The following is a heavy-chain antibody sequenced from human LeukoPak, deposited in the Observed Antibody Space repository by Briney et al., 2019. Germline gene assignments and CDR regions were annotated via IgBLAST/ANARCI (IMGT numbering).Heavy chain of an antibody. J-gene: IGHJ4*02. CDR1: GGSISSDTYS. Sequence: PSETLSLTCAVSGGSISSDTYSWSWIRQPPGKGLEWIGYIYYSGTTNYNPSLKSRVTISVDTSKNQFSLKLSSVTAADTAVYYCARGVYIAAAQYAYWGQGTLVTVSS. D-gene: IGHD6-13*01. V-gene: IGHV4-61*01. CDR2: IYYSGTT. CDR3: ARGVYIAAAQYAY.